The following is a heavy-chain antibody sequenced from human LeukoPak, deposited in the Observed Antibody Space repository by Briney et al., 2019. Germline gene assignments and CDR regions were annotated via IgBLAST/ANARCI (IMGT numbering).Heavy chain of an antibody. CDR3: AKSAGGNSFFFYFDY. CDR1: GFTFSSYA. CDR2: ISGSGGST. V-gene: IGHV3-23*01. Sequence: GGSLRLSCAASGFTFSSYAMSWVRQAPGKGLEWVSAISGSGGSTYYADSVKGRFTIPRDNSKNTLYLQMNSLRAEDTAVYYCAKSAGGNSFFFYFDYWGQGTLVTVSS. J-gene: IGHJ4*02. D-gene: IGHD4-23*01.